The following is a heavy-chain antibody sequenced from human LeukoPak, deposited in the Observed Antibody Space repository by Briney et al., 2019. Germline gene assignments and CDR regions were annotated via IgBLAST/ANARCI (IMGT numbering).Heavy chain of an antibody. CDR1: GFTFSSYS. Sequence: GGSLRLSCAASGFTFSSYSMNWVRQAPGKGLEWVSSITGSGGGTYYGDSVKGRFTISRDNSMNTLFLQMNSLRAEDTAVYYCAKDGGGSLEWLPPMDVWGQGTTVTVSS. J-gene: IGHJ6*02. CDR3: AKDGGGSLEWLPPMDV. D-gene: IGHD3-3*01. CDR2: ITGSGGGT. V-gene: IGHV3-23*01.